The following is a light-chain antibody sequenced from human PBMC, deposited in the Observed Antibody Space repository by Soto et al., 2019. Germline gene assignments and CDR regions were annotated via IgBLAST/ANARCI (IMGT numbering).Light chain of an antibody. CDR1: NSDVGTFYF. V-gene: IGLV2-11*01. Sequence: QSVLSHPLSVSWSPGHSVTISCTGTNSDVGTFYFVSWYQQYPDKGPKLIIYDVTERPSGVPDRFSGSKSGNTASLTISGLQAEDEADYYCCSYAGSYNYVFGSGTKVTVL. J-gene: IGLJ1*01. CDR2: DVT. CDR3: CSYAGSYNYV.